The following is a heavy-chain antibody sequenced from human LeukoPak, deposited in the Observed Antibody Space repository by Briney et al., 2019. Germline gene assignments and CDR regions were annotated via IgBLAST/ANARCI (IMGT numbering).Heavy chain of an antibody. CDR1: GFTFSSYE. V-gene: IGHV3-48*03. Sequence: PGGSLRLSCAASGFTFSSYEMNWVRQAPGKGLEWVSYISSSGSTIYYADSVKGRFTISRDNAKNSLYLRMNSLRAEDTAVYYCAREDYDFWSGYNWFDPWGQGTLVTVSS. CDR3: AREDYDFWSGYNWFDP. CDR2: ISSSGSTI. J-gene: IGHJ5*02. D-gene: IGHD3-3*01.